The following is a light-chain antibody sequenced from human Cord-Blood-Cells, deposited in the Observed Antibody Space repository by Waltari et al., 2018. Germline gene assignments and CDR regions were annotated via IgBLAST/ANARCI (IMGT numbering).Light chain of an antibody. CDR2: DAS. CDR1: QSVSTY. CDR3: QQRSNWPPFT. J-gene: IGKJ3*01. V-gene: IGKV3-11*01. Sequence: EIVLTQSPATLPLSPRERATLPCRASQSVSTYLAWYQQKPGQAPRLLIYDASNRATGIPARFSGSGSGTDFTLTISSLEPEDFAVYYCQQRSNWPPFTFGPGTKVDIK.